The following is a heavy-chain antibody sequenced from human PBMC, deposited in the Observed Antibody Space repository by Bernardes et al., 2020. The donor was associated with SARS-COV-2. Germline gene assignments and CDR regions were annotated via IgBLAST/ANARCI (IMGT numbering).Heavy chain of an antibody. J-gene: IGHJ4*02. Sequence: SETLSLTCAVYGGSFSGYYWSWIRQPPEKGLEWIGEINHTGSTNHDPSLKSRVTISVDTSKNQFSLRLISVTAADTAVYYCARGRTAVAGYSKSFDYWGQGTLVTVSS. V-gene: IGHV4-34*01. CDR1: GGSFSGYY. CDR2: INHTGST. CDR3: ARGRTAVAGYSKSFDY. D-gene: IGHD6-19*01.